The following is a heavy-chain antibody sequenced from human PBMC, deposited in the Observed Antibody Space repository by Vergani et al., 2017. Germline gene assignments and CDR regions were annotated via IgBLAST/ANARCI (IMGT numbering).Heavy chain of an antibody. J-gene: IGHJ5*02. Sequence: QLQLQESGPGLVKPSETLSLTCTVSGGSISSSSYYWGWIRQPPGKGLEWIGSIYYSGSTYYNPSLKSRVTISVDTSKNQFSLKLSSVTAAGAAVYYCARVYYDSSGYGWFDPWGQGTLVTVSS. CDR2: IYYSGST. D-gene: IGHD3-22*01. V-gene: IGHV4-39*07. CDR1: GGSISSSSYY. CDR3: ARVYYDSSGYGWFDP.